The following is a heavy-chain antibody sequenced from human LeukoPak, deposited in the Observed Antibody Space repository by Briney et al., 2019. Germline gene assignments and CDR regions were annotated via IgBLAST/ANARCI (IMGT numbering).Heavy chain of an antibody. J-gene: IGHJ2*01. V-gene: IGHV3-23*01. Sequence: GESLRLSCAASGFTFSSYAMSWVRQAPGKGLAWVSSVSGNGGSTYYADSVKGRFTISRDNPRNTMYLQMNSPRDEDTAVYYCAKIERWLVHGFDLWGRGTLVTVSS. CDR3: AKIERWLVHGFDL. D-gene: IGHD6-19*01. CDR1: GFTFSSYA. CDR2: VSGNGGST.